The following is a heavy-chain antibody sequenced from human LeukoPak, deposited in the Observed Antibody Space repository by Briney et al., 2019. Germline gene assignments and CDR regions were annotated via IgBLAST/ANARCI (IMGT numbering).Heavy chain of an antibody. Sequence: SETLSLTCAVSGGSISSGGYSWSWIRQPPGKGLEWIGYIYHSGSTYYNPSLKSRVTISVDRSKNQFSLKLSSVTAADTAVYYCARAGYYYDSSGLLNSAVDYWGQGTLVTVSS. V-gene: IGHV4-30-2*01. CDR1: GGSISSGGYS. CDR3: ARAGYYYDSSGLLNSAVDY. CDR2: IYHSGST. D-gene: IGHD3-22*01. J-gene: IGHJ4*02.